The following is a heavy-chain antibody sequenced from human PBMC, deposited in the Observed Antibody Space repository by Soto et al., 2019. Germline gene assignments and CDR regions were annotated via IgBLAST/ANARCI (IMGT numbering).Heavy chain of an antibody. CDR2: ISSTSSYI. Sequence: PGGSLRLSCAASGLSLSDHYMDWLRQAPGKGLEWISSISSTSSYIYYTDSVRGRFTISRDNAKNSLHLQMNSLGAGDTAVYYCARETESYSWNDGLMDVWGQGTTVTVSS. CDR3: ARETESYSWNDGLMDV. V-gene: IGHV3-21*01. CDR1: GLSLSDHY. D-gene: IGHD1-20*01. J-gene: IGHJ6*02.